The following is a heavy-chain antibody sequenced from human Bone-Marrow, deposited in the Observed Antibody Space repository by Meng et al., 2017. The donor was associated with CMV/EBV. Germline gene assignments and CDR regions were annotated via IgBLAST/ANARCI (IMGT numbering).Heavy chain of an antibody. J-gene: IGHJ6*02. CDR2: IIPIFGTA. Sequence: SVKVSCKASGGTFSSYTISWVRQAPGQGLEWMGRIIPIFGTANYAQKFQGRVTITTDESTSTAYMDLSSLRSEDAAVYYCVTCINTNCYTAADYYGLDVWGQGTTVTVSS. CDR3: VTCINTNCYTAADYYGLDV. V-gene: IGHV1-69*05. D-gene: IGHD2-2*02. CDR1: GGTFSSYT.